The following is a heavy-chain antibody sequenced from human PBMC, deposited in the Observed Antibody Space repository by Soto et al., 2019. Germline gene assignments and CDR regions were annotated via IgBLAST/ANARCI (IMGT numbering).Heavy chain of an antibody. Sequence: QLVESEGNVVQPGRSLRLSCAASGFTFTTYAMHWVRQAPGTGLEWLAIISHDGNFEYYADSVKGRFTISRDDSKNTIYLQMNSLRGDDSGVYFCARGGAMSAALSFGMDVWGQGTTVSVSS. CDR3: ARGGAMSAALSFGMDV. CDR2: ISHDGNFE. J-gene: IGHJ6*02. CDR1: GFTFTTYA. V-gene: IGHV3-33*01. D-gene: IGHD3-16*01.